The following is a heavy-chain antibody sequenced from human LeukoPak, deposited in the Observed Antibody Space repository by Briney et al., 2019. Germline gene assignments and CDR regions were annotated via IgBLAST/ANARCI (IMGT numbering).Heavy chain of an antibody. Sequence: SETLSLTCAVYGGSFSGYYWSWIRQPPGKGLEWIGYIYYSGSTNYNPSLKSRVTISVDTSKNQFSLKLSSVTAADTAVYYCARGRSSGFFDYWGQGTLVTVSS. CDR1: GGSFSGYY. CDR3: ARGRSSGFFDY. J-gene: IGHJ4*02. D-gene: IGHD6-25*01. V-gene: IGHV4-59*01. CDR2: IYYSGST.